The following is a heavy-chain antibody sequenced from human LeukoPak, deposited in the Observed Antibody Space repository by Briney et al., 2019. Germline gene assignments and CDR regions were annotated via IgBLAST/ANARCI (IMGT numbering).Heavy chain of an antibody. CDR2: IYTSGST. CDR1: GGSISSYY. J-gene: IGHJ5*02. D-gene: IGHD1-14*01. V-gene: IGHV4-4*07. Sequence: SETLSLTCTVSGGSISSYYWSWIRQPAGKGLEWIGRIYTSGSTNYNPSLKSRVTISVDKSKNQFSLKLSSVTAADTAVYYCARLMDRETHWFDPWGQGTLVTVSS. CDR3: ARLMDRETHWFDP.